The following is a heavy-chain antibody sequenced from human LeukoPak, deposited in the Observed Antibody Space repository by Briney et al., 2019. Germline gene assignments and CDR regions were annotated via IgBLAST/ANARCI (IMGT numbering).Heavy chain of an antibody. V-gene: IGHV3-48*03. D-gene: IGHD6-19*01. CDR3: ARGMEQWLVPRFDP. J-gene: IGHJ5*02. Sequence: GGSLRLSCAASGFTFSSYEMNWVRQAPGKGLEWVSYISSSGSTIYYADSVKGRFTISRDNAKNSLYLQMNSLRAEDTAVYYCARGMEQWLVPRFDPWGQGTLVTVSS. CDR1: GFTFSSYE. CDR2: ISSSGSTI.